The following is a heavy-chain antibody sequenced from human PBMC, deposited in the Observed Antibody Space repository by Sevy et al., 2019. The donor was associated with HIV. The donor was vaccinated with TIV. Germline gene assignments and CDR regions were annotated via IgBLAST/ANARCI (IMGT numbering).Heavy chain of an antibody. V-gene: IGHV3-11*01. D-gene: IGHD3-9*01. J-gene: IGHJ3*02. Sequence: WGSLRLSCAASGFTFSDYYMSWIRQAPGKGLEWVSYISSSGSTIYYADSVKGRFTISRDNAKNSLYLQMNSLRAEDTAVYYCARSELRYFDWLLPTDAFDIWGQGTMVTVSS. CDR1: GFTFSDYY. CDR3: ARSELRYFDWLLPTDAFDI. CDR2: ISSSGSTI.